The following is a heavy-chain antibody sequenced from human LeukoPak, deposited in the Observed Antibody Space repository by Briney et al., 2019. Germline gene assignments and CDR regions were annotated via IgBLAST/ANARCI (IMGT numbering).Heavy chain of an antibody. CDR3: AKEGYYYDSSGYTGGDYFDY. Sequence: PGGSLRLSCAASGFTSSSYEMNWVRQAPGKGLEWVSYITSSGSPIYYADSVKGRFTISRDNSKNSLYLQMNSLRTEDTALYYCAKEGYYYDSSGYTGGDYFDYWGQGTLVTVSS. V-gene: IGHV3-48*03. D-gene: IGHD3-22*01. J-gene: IGHJ4*02. CDR1: GFTSSSYE. CDR2: ITSSGSPI.